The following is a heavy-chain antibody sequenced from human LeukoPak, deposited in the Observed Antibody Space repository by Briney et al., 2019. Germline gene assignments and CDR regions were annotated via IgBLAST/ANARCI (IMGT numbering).Heavy chain of an antibody. J-gene: IGHJ4*02. CDR3: ARELRY. D-gene: IGHD1-1*01. V-gene: IGHV1-8*02. Sequence: ASVKVSCKASGYTFTSYDINWVRQATGQGLEWMGWMNPNSGNTGYAQKFQGRVTMTTDTSTSTAYMELRSLRSDHTAVYYCARELRYWGQGTLVTVSS. CDR1: GYTFTSYD. CDR2: MNPNSGNT.